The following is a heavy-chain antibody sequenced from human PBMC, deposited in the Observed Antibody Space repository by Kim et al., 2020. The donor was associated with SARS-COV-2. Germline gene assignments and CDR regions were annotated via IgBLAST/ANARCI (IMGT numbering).Heavy chain of an antibody. CDR1: GFTFSSYA. D-gene: IGHD3-9*01. CDR2: ISATGGSP. J-gene: IGHJ4*02. CDR3: AKYPTGYFSFAY. Sequence: GGSLRLSCAVSGFTFSSYAMSWVRQAPGKGLEWVSAISATGGSPYYADSVKGRFAISRDNSKNPLYLQMNSLRAEDTAIYYCAKYPTGYFSFAYWGQGT. V-gene: IGHV3-23*01.